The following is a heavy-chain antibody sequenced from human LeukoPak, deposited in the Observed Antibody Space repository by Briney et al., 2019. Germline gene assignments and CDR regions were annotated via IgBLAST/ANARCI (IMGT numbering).Heavy chain of an antibody. CDR2: ISYSGST. V-gene: IGHV4-59*08. J-gene: IGHJ3*01. D-gene: IGHD1-26*01. CDR3: TRHREDDADVFDV. CDR1: GGSLSSYY. Sequence: SETLSLTCTVSGGSLSSYYWSWIRQPPGKGQEWIGYISYSGSTKYNPSLKSRVTISIDTYKKQFSLNLSSVTAADTAVYYCTRHREDDADVFDVWGQGTMVTISS.